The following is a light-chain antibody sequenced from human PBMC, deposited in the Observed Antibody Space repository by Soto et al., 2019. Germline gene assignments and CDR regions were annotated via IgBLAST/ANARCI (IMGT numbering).Light chain of an antibody. CDR1: SSDVGGYNF. Sequence: QSALTQPRSVSGSPGQSVTISCTGTSSDVGGYNFVSWYQQHPGKAPKLMIYDVNKRPSGVPDRFSGSKSGITASLTISGLQAENEADYCCCSYAGSYTDAFGTGTKLTVL. V-gene: IGLV2-11*01. CDR2: DVN. J-gene: IGLJ1*01. CDR3: CSYAGSYTDA.